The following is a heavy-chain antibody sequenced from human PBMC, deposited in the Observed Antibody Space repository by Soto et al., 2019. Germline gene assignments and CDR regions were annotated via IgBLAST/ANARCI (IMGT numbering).Heavy chain of an antibody. J-gene: IGHJ4*02. V-gene: IGHV1-18*01. CDR2: ISPYTGET. CDR1: GYTFTSYG. CDR3: VRGPVAGSDF. Sequence: QVHLVQSGPEVKNPAASVRVSCKASGYTFTSYGIVWVRQAPGQGLEWMGWISPYTGETRSAEKFQDRVTLTTDTSTNTAYMDLRSLTSDDTAVYFCVRGPVAGSDFWGQGTLVTVSS. D-gene: IGHD6-19*01.